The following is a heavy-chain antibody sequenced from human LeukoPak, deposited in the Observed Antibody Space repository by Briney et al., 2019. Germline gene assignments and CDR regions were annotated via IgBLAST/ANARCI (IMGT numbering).Heavy chain of an antibody. J-gene: IGHJ5*02. CDR3: ARGSYCSSTSCRTGDWFDP. CDR1: GGSFSGYY. Sequence: SETLSLTCAVYGGSFSGYYWSWIRQPPGKGLEWIGEINHSGSTNYNPSLKSRVTISVDTSKNPFSLKLSSVTAADTAVHYCARGSYCSSTSCRTGDWFDPWGQGTLVTVSS. D-gene: IGHD2-2*01. V-gene: IGHV4-34*01. CDR2: INHSGST.